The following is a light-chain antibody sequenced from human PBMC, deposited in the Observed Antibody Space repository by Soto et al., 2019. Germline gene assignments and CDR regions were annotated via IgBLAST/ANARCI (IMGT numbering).Light chain of an antibody. Sequence: EIVLTQSPGTLSLSPGERATLSCRASQTVSNSYIAWYQKKPGQPPRLLIYGASSRATGLPERFSGSGSGTDFTLTISRLEPEDLAVYHCQQYGSSPWTFGQGTKVEIK. V-gene: IGKV3-20*01. CDR2: GAS. J-gene: IGKJ1*01. CDR3: QQYGSSPWT. CDR1: QTVSNSY.